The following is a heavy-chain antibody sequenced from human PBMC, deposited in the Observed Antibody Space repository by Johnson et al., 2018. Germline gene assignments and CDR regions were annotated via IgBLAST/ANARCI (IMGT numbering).Heavy chain of an antibody. CDR2: ISFDGSNK. V-gene: IGHV3-33*08. Sequence: QVQLVQSGGGVVQPGRSLRLSCAASEFTFSNSGMHWVRQAPGKGLEWVALISFDGSNKYYVDSVKGRFTISRDNAKNSLYLQMNSLRAEDTAVYYCARALRGYRYGTGLDYYGMDVWGQGTTVPVS. D-gene: IGHD5-18*01. CDR1: EFTFSNSG. J-gene: IGHJ6*02. CDR3: ARALRGYRYGTGLDYYGMDV.